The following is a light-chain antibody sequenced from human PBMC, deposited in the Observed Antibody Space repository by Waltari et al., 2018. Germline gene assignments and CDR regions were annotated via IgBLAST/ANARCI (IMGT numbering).Light chain of an antibody. CDR1: SFNLGSNS. CDR3: ATWDDSLGGLWV. V-gene: IGLV1-47*01. Sequence: QSVLPQPPSASGTPGQRVTISCSGSSFNLGSNSVHWYQQLPGTAPKLLMYGNNPRPSGVPDRFSGSKSGTSASLAISGLRSEDEAIYYCATWDDSLGGLWVFGGGTKVTVL. CDR2: GNN. J-gene: IGLJ3*02.